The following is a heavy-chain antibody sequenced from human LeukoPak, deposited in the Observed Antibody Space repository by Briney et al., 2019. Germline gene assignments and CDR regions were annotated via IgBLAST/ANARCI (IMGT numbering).Heavy chain of an antibody. CDR1: GYTFTGYY. Sequence: ASVKVSCKASGYTFTGYYMHWVRQAPGQGPEWMGWISAYNGKTNYAQKFQGRVIMTTETSTSTAYMELRSLRSDDTAIYYCVRDEYSYGWYFDLWGRGTPVTVSS. CDR2: ISAYNGKT. J-gene: IGHJ2*01. V-gene: IGHV1-18*04. D-gene: IGHD5-18*01. CDR3: VRDEYSYGWYFDL.